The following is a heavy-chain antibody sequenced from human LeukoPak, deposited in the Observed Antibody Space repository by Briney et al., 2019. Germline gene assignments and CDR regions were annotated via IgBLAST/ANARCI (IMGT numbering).Heavy chain of an antibody. CDR2: IHFTGST. V-gene: IGHV4-59*01. Sequence: SETLSLTCTVSGGSMMSYYWSWLRQSPGKGLQWIGYIHFTGSTGYNPSLKSRITLSMHTSTSQFSLRLTSVTAADTAVYFCARGVRLYDGSAYGYFDYWGQGTLATVSS. CDR1: GGSMMSYY. CDR3: ARGVRLYDGSAYGYFDY. D-gene: IGHD3-22*01. J-gene: IGHJ4*02.